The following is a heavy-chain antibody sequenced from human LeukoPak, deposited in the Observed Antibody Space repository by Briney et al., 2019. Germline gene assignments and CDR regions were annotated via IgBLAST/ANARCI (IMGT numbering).Heavy chain of an antibody. CDR2: ISYDGSNK. Sequence: GGSLRLSCAASGFTFSSYGMHWVRQAPGKGLEWVAVISYDGSNKYYADSVKGRFTISRDNSKNTLYLQMNSLRAEDTAVYYCAREGPFRWSSVTTGPFDYWGQGTLVTVSS. J-gene: IGHJ4*02. CDR3: AREGPFRWSSVTTGPFDY. CDR1: GFTFSSYG. D-gene: IGHD4-17*01. V-gene: IGHV3-30*19.